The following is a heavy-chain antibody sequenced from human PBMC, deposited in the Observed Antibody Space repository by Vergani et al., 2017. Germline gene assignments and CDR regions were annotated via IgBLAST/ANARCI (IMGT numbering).Heavy chain of an antibody. V-gene: IGHV4-59*01. CDR3: ARVMYRDEASTGYRLEGMDI. D-gene: IGHD3-9*01. CDR2: IYYSGST. CDR1: GGSISSYY. Sequence: QVQLQESGPGLVKPSETLSLTCTVSGGSISSYYWSWIRQPPGKGLEWIGYIYYSGSTNYNTSLKSRVTISVATSKNQFSLKLSSVTAADTAVYFCARVMYRDEASTGYRLEGMDIWGQGTTVTISS. J-gene: IGHJ6*02.